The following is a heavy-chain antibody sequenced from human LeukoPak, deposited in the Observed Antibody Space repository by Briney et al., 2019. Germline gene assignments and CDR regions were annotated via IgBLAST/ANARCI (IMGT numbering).Heavy chain of an antibody. Sequence: GGSLRLSCAASGFTFSSYSMNWVRQAPGKGLEWVSSISSSSTYIYYADSVKGRFTISRDNAKNSLYLQMNSLRAEDTAVYYCATHFYSSGWYGRPLGYWGQGTLVTVSS. V-gene: IGHV3-21*04. CDR1: GFTFSSYS. CDR2: ISSSSTYI. D-gene: IGHD6-19*01. J-gene: IGHJ4*02. CDR3: ATHFYSSGWYGRPLGY.